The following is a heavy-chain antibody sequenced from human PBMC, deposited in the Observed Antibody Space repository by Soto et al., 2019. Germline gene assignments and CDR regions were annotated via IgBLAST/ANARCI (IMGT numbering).Heavy chain of an antibody. J-gene: IGHJ5*02. CDR3: ARITMIVVVIDP. CDR2: LYWDDDK. V-gene: IGHV2-5*02. Sequence: QITLKESGPTLVKPTQTLTLTCTFSGFSLSTSGVGVGWIRQPPGKALEWLALLYWDDDKRYSPSLKSRLTITKDTSKNQVVLTITNMDPVDTATYYCARITMIVVVIDPWGQGTLVTVSS. D-gene: IGHD3-22*01. CDR1: GFSLSTSGVG.